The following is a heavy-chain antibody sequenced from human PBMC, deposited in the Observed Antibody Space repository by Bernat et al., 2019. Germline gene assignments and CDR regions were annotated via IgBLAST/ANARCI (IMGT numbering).Heavy chain of an antibody. CDR3: ARRLKGLWAFDI. J-gene: IGHJ3*02. CDR1: GFTFSEYY. V-gene: IGHV3-11*01. D-gene: IGHD3/OR15-3a*01. CDR2: ISSSGGTI. Sequence: QMQLVESGGGLVKPGGSLRLSCAASGFTFSEYYMSWIRQAPGRGLEWISYISSSGGTIYYADSVKGRFTVSRDNAQNSLFLQMNSRAEDTAVYYCARRLKGLWAFDIWGQGTMVTVSS.